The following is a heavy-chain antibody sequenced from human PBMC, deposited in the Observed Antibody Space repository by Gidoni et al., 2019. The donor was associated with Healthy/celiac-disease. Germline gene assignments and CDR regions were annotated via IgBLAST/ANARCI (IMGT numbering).Heavy chain of an antibody. CDR3: ARSRPPSGFYGSGSSRSKLDY. Sequence: QVQLQQCGAGLLKPSETLSLTCAVYGGSFSGSYLRWIRQPPGKGLEWIGEINHSGSTNYNPSLKSRVTISVDTSKNQFSLKLSAVTAADTAVHYWARSRPPSGFYGSGSSRSKLDYWGQGTLVTVSS. V-gene: IGHV4-34*01. CDR2: INHSGST. CDR1: GGSFSGSY. D-gene: IGHD3-10*01. J-gene: IGHJ4*02.